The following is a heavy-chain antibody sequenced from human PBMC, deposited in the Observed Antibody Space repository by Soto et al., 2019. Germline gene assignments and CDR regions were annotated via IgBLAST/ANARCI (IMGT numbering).Heavy chain of an antibody. D-gene: IGHD2-15*01. CDR3: ARLKAAYYYYYMDV. J-gene: IGHJ6*03. CDR2: IYYSGST. V-gene: IGHV4-59*08. CDR1: GGSISSYY. Sequence: SETLSLTYTVSGGSISSYYWSWIRQPPGKGLEWIGYIYYSGSTNYNPSLKSRVTISVDTSKNQFSLKLSSVTAADTAVYYCARLKAAYYYYYMDVWGKGTTVTVSS.